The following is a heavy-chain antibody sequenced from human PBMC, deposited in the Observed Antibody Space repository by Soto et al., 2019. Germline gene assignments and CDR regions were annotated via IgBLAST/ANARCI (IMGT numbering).Heavy chain of an antibody. V-gene: IGHV1-69*13. J-gene: IGHJ5*02. CDR2: IIPIFGTA. D-gene: IGHD4-4*01. CDR3: ARARADYSTDNWFDP. CDR1: GGTFSSYA. Sequence: EASVKVSCKASGGTFSSYAISWVRQAPGQGLEWMGGIIPIFGTANYAQKFQGRVTITADESTSTAYMELSSLRSEDTAVYYCARARADYSTDNWFDPWGQGTLVTVSS.